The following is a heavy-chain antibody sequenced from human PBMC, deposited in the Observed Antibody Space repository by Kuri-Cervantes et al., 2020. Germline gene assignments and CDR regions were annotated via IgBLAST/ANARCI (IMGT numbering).Heavy chain of an antibody. CDR1: GFTFSSYG. Sequence: GGSLRLSCAASGFTFSSYGMHWVRQAPGKGLEGVAVISYDGSNKYYADSVKGRFTISRDNSKNTLYLQMNSLRAEDTAVYYCAREDSWYFTFDIWGQGTMVTVSS. CDR3: AREDSWYFTFDI. V-gene: IGHV3-30*19. J-gene: IGHJ3*02. D-gene: IGHD6-13*01. CDR2: ISYDGSNK.